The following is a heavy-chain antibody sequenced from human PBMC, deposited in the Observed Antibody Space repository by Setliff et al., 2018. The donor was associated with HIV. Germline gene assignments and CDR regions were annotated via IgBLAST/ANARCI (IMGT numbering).Heavy chain of an antibody. J-gene: IGHJ4*02. Sequence: PSETLSLTCAVYGESLSDYYWSWIRQPPGKGLEWIGEINHNKSSDYNPSLKSLVTMSVDSSKNQFSQKVNSVPAAEPAVYYCARLRPSVADQSYFDHWGQGTLVTVSS. CDR1: GESLSDYY. V-gene: IGHV4-34*01. CDR2: INHNKSS. D-gene: IGHD6-19*01. CDR3: ARLRPSVADQSYFDH.